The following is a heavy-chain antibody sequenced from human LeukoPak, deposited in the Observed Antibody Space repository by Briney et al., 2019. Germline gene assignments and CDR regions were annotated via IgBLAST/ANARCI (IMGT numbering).Heavy chain of an antibody. CDR2: ISYDGSNE. CDR3: ARKFLTGRLIDY. Sequence: SGGSLRHSCAASGFTFSNYGMHWVRQAPGKGLEWVAVISYDGSNEYYADSVKGRFTISRDTSKNTLYLQMNSLRAEDTALYYCARKFLTGRLIDYWGQGTLVTVSS. D-gene: IGHD7-27*01. V-gene: IGHV3-30*03. J-gene: IGHJ4*02. CDR1: GFTFSNYG.